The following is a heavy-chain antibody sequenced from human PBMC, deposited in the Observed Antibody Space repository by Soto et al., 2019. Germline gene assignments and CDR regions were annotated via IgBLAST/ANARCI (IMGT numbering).Heavy chain of an antibody. Sequence: QVQLVESGGGVVQPGRSLRLSYAASGFTFSSYGMHWVRQAPGKGLEWVAVIWYDGSNKYYADSVKGRFTISRDNSKNTLYLQMNSLRAEDPAVYYCARGPVVAATPVDYWGQGTLVTVSS. CDR3: ARGPVVAATPVDY. CDR2: IWYDGSNK. J-gene: IGHJ4*02. CDR1: GFTFSSYG. V-gene: IGHV3-33*01. D-gene: IGHD2-15*01.